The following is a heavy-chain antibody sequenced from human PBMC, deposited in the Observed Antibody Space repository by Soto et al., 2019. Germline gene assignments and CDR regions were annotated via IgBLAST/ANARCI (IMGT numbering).Heavy chain of an antibody. Sequence: QVQLVESGGGVVQPGGSLRLSCTTSGFTFNTYCMYWVRQAPGKGLEWVASIWYDGSNKYYGDSVKGRFTISRDNSKNPLYLQMNSLRAEDTALYYCARGDCTGAYCYSWPFNYGVDVWGQGTTVTVSS. CDR2: IWYDGSNK. J-gene: IGHJ6*02. V-gene: IGHV3-33*08. CDR1: GFTFNTYC. D-gene: IGHD2-15*01. CDR3: ARGDCTGAYCYSWPFNYGVDV.